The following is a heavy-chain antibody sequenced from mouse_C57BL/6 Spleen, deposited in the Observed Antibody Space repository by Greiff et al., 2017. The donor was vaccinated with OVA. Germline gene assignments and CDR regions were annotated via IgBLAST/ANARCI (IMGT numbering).Heavy chain of an antibody. D-gene: IGHD1-1*01. CDR1: GFSFTSYA. CDR3: ARMDTTVYYYAMDY. CDR2: IWTGGGT. J-gene: IGHJ4*01. V-gene: IGHV2-9-1*01. Sequence: QVQLKESGPGLVAPSQRLSITCTVSGFSFTSYAISWVRQPPGKGLEWLGVIWTGGGTNYNSALKSRLSISKDNSKSQVFLKMNSLQTDDTARYYCARMDTTVYYYAMDYWGQGTSVTVSS.